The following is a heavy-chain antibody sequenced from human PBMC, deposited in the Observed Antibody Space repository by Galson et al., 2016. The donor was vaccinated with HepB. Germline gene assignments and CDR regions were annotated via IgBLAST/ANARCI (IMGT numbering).Heavy chain of an antibody. J-gene: IGHJ4*02. CDR3: ARHRGWYGEGFFDD. CDR2: IYSGGST. D-gene: IGHD6-19*01. CDR1: GFTVSSNY. V-gene: IGHV3-66*04. Sequence: SLRLSCAASGFTVSSNYMSWVRQAPGKGLEWVSVIYSGGSTYYADSVKGRFTFSRDNSKKTLYLQMNYLRDEDTAVYYCARHRGWYGEGFFDDWGQGTLVTVSS.